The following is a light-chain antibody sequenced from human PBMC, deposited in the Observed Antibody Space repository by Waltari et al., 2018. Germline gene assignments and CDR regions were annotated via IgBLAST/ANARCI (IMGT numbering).Light chain of an antibody. CDR1: SSDVGVYNY. J-gene: IGLJ2*01. CDR3: SSYAGSNDVA. CDR2: EFS. Sequence: QSALTQPPSASGSPGQSVTISCTGTSSDVGVYNYVSWYQQHPGQAPKLMIYEFSKRPSGVPDRFSGSKSGNTASLTVAGLQAEDEADYYCSSYAGSNDVAFGGGTKLSVL. V-gene: IGLV2-8*01.